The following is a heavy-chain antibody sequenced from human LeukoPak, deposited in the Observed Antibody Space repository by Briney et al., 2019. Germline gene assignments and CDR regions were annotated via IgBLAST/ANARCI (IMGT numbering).Heavy chain of an antibody. CDR3: ASLSGSYYQESVDY. CDR2: ISSSSSYI. V-gene: IGHV3-21*01. Sequence: GGSLRLSCAGSGFPFSIHGMNWVRQAPGKGLEWVSSISSSSSYIYYADSVKGRFTISRDNAKNSLYLQMNSLRAEDTAVYYCASLSGSYYQESVDYWGQGTLVTVSS. J-gene: IGHJ4*02. D-gene: IGHD1-26*01. CDR1: GFPFSIHG.